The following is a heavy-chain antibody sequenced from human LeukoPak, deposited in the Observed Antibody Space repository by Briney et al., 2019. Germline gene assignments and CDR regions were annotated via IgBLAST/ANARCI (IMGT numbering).Heavy chain of an antibody. J-gene: IGHJ3*02. V-gene: IGHV4-59*01. CDR1: GGSISSSY. CDR2: IYYSGST. CDR3: ARLSRDDDNPSRAFDI. D-gene: IGHD5-24*01. Sequence: PSETLSLTCTVSGGSISSSYWSWIRQPPGKGLEWIGYIYYSGSTNYNPSLKSRVTISVDTSKNQFSLKLSSVTAADTAVYYCARLSRDDDNPSRAFDIWGQGTMVTVSS.